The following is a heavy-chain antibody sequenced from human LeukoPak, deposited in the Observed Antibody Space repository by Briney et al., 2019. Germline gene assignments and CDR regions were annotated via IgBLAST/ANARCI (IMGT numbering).Heavy chain of an antibody. CDR2: IIPIFGTA. J-gene: IGHJ6*03. Sequence: SVKVSCKASGYTFTSYYMHWVRQAPGQGLEWMGGIIPIFGTANYAQKFQGRVTITADKSTSTAYMELSSLRSDDTAVYYCARGGLPSYYYYMDVWGKGTTVTVSS. D-gene: IGHD2/OR15-2a*01. V-gene: IGHV1-69*06. CDR1: GYTFTSYY. CDR3: ARGGLPSYYYYMDV.